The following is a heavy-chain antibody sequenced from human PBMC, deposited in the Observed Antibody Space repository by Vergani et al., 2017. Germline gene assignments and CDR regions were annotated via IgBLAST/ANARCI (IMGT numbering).Heavy chain of an antibody. CDR2: IIPIFGTA. D-gene: IGHD3-9*01. V-gene: IGHV1-69*12. CDR3: ARGLRNYDMLTAPGY. Sequence: QVQLVQSGAEVKKPGSSVKVSCKASVGTFSSYAISWVRQAPGQGLEWMGGIIPIFGTANYAQKLQGRVTITADESTSTAYMELSSLRSEDTAVYYCARGLRNYDMLTAPGYWGQGTLVTVSS. CDR1: VGTFSSYA. J-gene: IGHJ4*02.